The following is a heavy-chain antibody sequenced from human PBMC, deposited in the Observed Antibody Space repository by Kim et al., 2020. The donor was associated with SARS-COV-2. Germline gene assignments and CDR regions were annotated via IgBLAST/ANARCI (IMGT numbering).Heavy chain of an antibody. V-gene: IGHV3-13*01. CDR2: IGSAGDT. CDR3: VRWNWNFGGGFEY. CDR1: GFIFRNYD. D-gene: IGHD1-1*01. J-gene: IGHJ4*02. Sequence: GGSLRLSCVASGFIFRNYDMRWVRQRSGKGLEWVSAIGSAGDTSNREYVEARLTISRKNAKNSLYIQMNRLRAGETAVNYCVRWNWNFGGGFEYWVQG.